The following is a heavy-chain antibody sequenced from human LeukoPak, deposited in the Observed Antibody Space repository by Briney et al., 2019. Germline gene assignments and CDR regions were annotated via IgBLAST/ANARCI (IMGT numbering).Heavy chain of an antibody. Sequence: GGSLRLSCAASGFTFSSYSMNWIRQAPGKGLEWVSSICSSSSYIYYADSVKGRFTTSRDNAKNSLYLQMNSLRAEDTAVYYCARVSGFGVWGQGTLVTVSS. V-gene: IGHV3-21*01. CDR3: ARVSGFGV. CDR1: GFTFSSYS. J-gene: IGHJ4*02. D-gene: IGHD3-10*01. CDR2: ICSSSSYI.